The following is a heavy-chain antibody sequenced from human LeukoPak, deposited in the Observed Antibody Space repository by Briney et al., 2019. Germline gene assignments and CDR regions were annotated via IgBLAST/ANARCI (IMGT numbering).Heavy chain of an antibody. CDR1: GFTFSSYS. Sequence: PGGSLRLSCAASGFTFSSYSMNWVRQAPGKGLEWVSSISSSSSYIYYADSVKGRFTISRDNAKNSLYLQMNSLRAKDTAVYYCARMFGFLEWFALGYYGMDVWGQGTTVTVSS. CDR2: ISSSSSYI. J-gene: IGHJ6*02. V-gene: IGHV3-21*01. CDR3: ARMFGFLEWFALGYYGMDV. D-gene: IGHD3-3*01.